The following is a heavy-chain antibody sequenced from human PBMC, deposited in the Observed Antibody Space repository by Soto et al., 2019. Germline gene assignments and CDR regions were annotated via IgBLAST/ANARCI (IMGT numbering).Heavy chain of an antibody. J-gene: IGHJ4*02. CDR3: ASADGYRGRGFDY. D-gene: IGHD5-12*01. V-gene: IGHV4-59*01. CDR1: GGSISSYY. Sequence: SETLSLTCTVSGGSISSYYWSWIRQPPGKGLEWIGYIYYSGSTNYNPSLKSRVTISVDTSKNQFSLKLSSVTAADTAVYYCASADGYRGRGFDYCGQGTLVTVYS. CDR2: IYYSGST.